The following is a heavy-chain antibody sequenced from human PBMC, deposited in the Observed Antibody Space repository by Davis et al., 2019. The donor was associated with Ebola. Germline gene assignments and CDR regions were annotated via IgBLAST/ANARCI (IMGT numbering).Heavy chain of an antibody. CDR2: IDSSGNII. V-gene: IGHV3-11*01. CDR1: GFTFSDYY. D-gene: IGHD6-6*01. CDR3: GRGSAPLDY. J-gene: IGHJ4*02. Sequence: GESLKISCAASGFTFSDYYMSWIRRTPGKGLEWLSCIDSSGNIIFYGDSVKGRFTVSRDNAKNFLYLHMNSLSAEDTAVYYCGRGSAPLDYWGQGTLVTVSS.